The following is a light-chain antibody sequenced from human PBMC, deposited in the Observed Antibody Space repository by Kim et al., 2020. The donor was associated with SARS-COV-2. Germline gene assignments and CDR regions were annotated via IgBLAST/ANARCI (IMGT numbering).Light chain of an antibody. V-gene: IGKV3-20*01. CDR1: QSVISNY. CDR2: GAS. Sequence: IVLTQSPGTLSLSPGERATLSCRASQSVISNYLAWYQKKPGQAPRLLIYGASSRATGIPDRFSGSGSGTDFTLTTSRLEPEDFAVYYCQQYVSSPLFTFGPGTKVDIK. CDR3: QQYVSSPLFT. J-gene: IGKJ3*01.